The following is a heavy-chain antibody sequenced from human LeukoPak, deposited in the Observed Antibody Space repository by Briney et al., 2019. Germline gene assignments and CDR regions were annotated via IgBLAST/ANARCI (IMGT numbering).Heavy chain of an antibody. V-gene: IGHV3-23*01. CDR2: ISGSGGST. Sequence: GGSLRLSCAASGFTFSSYAMSWVRQAPGKGLEWVSAISGSGGSTYYADSVKGRFTISRDNSKNMLYLQMNSLGAEDTAVYYCAKFLPTHIVVANYYFDYWGQGTLVTVSS. D-gene: IGHD2-21*01. J-gene: IGHJ4*02. CDR1: GFTFSSYA. CDR3: AKFLPTHIVVANYYFDY.